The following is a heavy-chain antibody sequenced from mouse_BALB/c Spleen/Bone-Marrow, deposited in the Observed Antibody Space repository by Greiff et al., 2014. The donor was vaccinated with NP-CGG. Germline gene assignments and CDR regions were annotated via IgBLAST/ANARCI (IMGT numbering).Heavy chain of an antibody. Sequence: DVKLQESGTVLARPGASVKMSCKASGYSFTSYWMHWVKQRPEQGLEWIGAIYPGNSDTSYNQKFKGKAKLTAVTSASTAYMELSSLTNEDSAVYYCTRGAYYDYSYYAMDYWGQGTSVTVSS. CDR2: IYPGNSDT. V-gene: IGHV1-5*01. CDR3: TRGAYYDYSYYAMDY. D-gene: IGHD2-4*01. J-gene: IGHJ4*01. CDR1: GYSFTSYW.